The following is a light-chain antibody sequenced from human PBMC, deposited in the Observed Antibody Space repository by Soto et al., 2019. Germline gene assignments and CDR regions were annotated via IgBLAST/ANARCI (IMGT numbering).Light chain of an antibody. CDR1: QIISSSY. Sequence: EIVLTQSPGTLSLSPGERAALSCRTSQIISSSYLAWYQQKPGQAPRLLIYGASSRATGIPDRFSGSGSGTDFTLTISRLEPEDFAVYYCQHYGSSLWTFGQGTKGEIK. CDR3: QHYGSSLWT. J-gene: IGKJ1*01. CDR2: GAS. V-gene: IGKV3-20*01.